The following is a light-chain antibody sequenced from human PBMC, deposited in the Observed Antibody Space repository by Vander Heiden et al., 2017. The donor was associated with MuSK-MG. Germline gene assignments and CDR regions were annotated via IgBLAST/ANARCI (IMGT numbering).Light chain of an antibody. CDR3: QQYGSSPLT. Sequence: DIVLTQSPGTLSLSPGERATLSCRASQSVSSSYLAWYQQRPGQSPRLLIYAASSRATGIPDRISGSGSGTDFTLTISRLEPEDFAVYYCQQYGSSPLTFGGGTKVEIK. V-gene: IGKV3-20*01. CDR2: AAS. CDR1: QSVSSSY. J-gene: IGKJ4*01.